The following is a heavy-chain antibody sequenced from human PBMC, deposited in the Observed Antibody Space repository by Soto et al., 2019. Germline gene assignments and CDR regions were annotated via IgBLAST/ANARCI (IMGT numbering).Heavy chain of an antibody. Sequence: GGSLRLSCAASGFTFSYYSMTWVRQSPGRGLEWVSSISSSTTYISYADSVRGRFTISRDNAKDSLYLQMSSLRADDTAVYYCARDPVGVDSTFFFDSWGQGTLVTVSS. V-gene: IGHV3-21*01. CDR2: ISSSTTYI. D-gene: IGHD2-21*01. CDR1: GFTFSYYS. J-gene: IGHJ4*02. CDR3: ARDPVGVDSTFFFDS.